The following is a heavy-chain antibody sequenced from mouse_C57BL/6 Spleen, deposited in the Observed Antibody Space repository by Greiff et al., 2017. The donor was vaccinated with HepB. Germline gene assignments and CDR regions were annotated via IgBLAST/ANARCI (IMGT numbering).Heavy chain of an antibody. V-gene: IGHV5-9-1*02. CDR3: TREGTGFDY. Sequence: EVKLVESGEGLVKPGGSLKLSCAASGFTFSSYAMSWVRQTPEKRLEWVAYISSGGDYIYYADTVKGRFTISGDNARNTLYLQMSRLKSEDTAMYYCTREGTGFDYWGQGTTLTVSS. CDR2: ISSGGDYI. D-gene: IGHD3-1*01. J-gene: IGHJ2*01. CDR1: GFTFSSYA.